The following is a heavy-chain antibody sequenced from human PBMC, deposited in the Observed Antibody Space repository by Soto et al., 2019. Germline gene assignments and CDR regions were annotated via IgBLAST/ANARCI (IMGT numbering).Heavy chain of an antibody. Sequence: VGSLRLSCAASGFTFSSYSMNWVRQAPGKGLEWVSSISSSSSYIYYADSVKGRFTISRDNAKNSLYLQMNSLRAEDTAVYYCASPWLLDAFDIWGQGTMVTVSS. J-gene: IGHJ3*02. CDR2: ISSSSSYI. V-gene: IGHV3-21*01. CDR1: GFTFSSYS. CDR3: ASPWLLDAFDI. D-gene: IGHD5-12*01.